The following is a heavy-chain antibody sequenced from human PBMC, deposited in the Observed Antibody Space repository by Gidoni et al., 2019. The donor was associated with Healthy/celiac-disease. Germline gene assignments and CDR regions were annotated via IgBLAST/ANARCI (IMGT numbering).Heavy chain of an antibody. CDR2: ISSSSSYT. V-gene: IGHV3-11*05. J-gene: IGHJ4*02. Sequence: QVQLVESGGGLVKPGGSLRLSCAASGFTCSDYYMSWIRQAPGKGLEWVSYISSSSSYTNYADSVKGRFTISRDNAKNSLYLQMNSLRAEDTAVYYCARGSRLASVYGSGSYQFDYWGQGTLVTVSS. CDR3: ARGSRLASVYGSGSYQFDY. CDR1: GFTCSDYY. D-gene: IGHD3-10*01.